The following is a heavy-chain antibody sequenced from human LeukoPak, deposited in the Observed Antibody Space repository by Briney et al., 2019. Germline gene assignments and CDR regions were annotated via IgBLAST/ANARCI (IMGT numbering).Heavy chain of an antibody. D-gene: IGHD3-22*01. J-gene: IGHJ4*02. CDR2: FDPEDGET. V-gene: IGHV1-24*01. Sequence: ASVKVSCKVSGYTLTELSMHWVRQAPGKGLEWMGGFDPEDGETIYAQKFQGRVTMTEDTSTDTAYMELSSLRSEDTAVYYCATAATYYYDSSGYYYFNYWGQGTLVTDSS. CDR3: ATAATYYYDSSGYYYFNY. CDR1: GYTLTELS.